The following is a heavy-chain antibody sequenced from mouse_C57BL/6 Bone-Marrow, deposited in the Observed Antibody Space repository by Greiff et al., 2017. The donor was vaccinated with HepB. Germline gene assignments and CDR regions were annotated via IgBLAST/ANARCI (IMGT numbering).Heavy chain of an antibody. V-gene: IGHV3-1*01. D-gene: IGHD3-3*01. J-gene: IGHJ2*01. CDR2: ISYSGST. CDR1: GYSITSGYD. Sequence: EVQGVESGPGMVKPSQSLSLTCTVTGYSITSGYDWHWIRHFPGNKLEWMGYISYSGSTNYNPSLKSRISITHDTSKNHFFLKLNSVTTEDTATYYGARGGWEVDYWGQGTTLTVSS. CDR3: ARGGWEVDY.